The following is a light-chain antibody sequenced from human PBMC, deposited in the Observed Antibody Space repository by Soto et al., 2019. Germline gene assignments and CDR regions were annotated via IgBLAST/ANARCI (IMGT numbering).Light chain of an antibody. CDR3: QQYDTYSPS. CDR2: DAS. V-gene: IGKV1-5*01. Sequence: IQLTQSPSFLSASAVDIVTITCRASQTINIWLAWYQQKPGKAPKLLIYDASSLQSGVPSRFRGSGSGTEFTLTISSLQPDDFAVYYCQQYDTYSPSFGGGTKVDIK. J-gene: IGKJ4*01. CDR1: QTINIW.